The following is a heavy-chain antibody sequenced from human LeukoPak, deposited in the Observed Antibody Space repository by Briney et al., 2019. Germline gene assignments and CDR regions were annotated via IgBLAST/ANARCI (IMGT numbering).Heavy chain of an antibody. CDR1: GFTFGDYA. CDR3: TRVGIYGDKDDY. Sequence: RSGGSLRLSCTASGFTFGDYAMSWVRQAPGKGLEWVGFIRSKAYGGTTEYAAPVKGRFTISRDDSKSIAYLQMNSLKTEDTAVYYCTRVGIYGDKDDYWGQGTLVTVSS. CDR2: IRSKAYGGTT. J-gene: IGHJ4*02. D-gene: IGHD4-17*01. V-gene: IGHV3-49*04.